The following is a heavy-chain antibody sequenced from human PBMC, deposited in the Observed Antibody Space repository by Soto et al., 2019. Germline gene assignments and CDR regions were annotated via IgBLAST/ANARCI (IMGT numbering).Heavy chain of an antibody. J-gene: IGHJ4*02. V-gene: IGHV3-21*01. CDR1: GFTFSSYS. CDR2: ISSSSSYI. D-gene: IGHD2-2*01. Sequence: GGSLRLSCAASGFTFSSYSMNWVRQAPGKGLEWVSSISSSSSYIYYADSVKGRFTISRDNAKNSLYLQMNSLRAEDTAVYYCARAHCSSTSCYCAFDYWGQGTLVTVSS. CDR3: ARAHCSSTSCYCAFDY.